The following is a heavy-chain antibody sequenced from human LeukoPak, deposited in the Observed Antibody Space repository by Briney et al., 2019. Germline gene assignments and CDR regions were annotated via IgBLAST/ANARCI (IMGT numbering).Heavy chain of an antibody. D-gene: IGHD6-6*01. V-gene: IGHV1-69*13. CDR3: ARQLRYSSSGNYYYYYMDV. CDR1: GGTFSSYA. J-gene: IGHJ6*03. CDR2: IIPIFGTA. Sequence: SVKVSCKASGGTFSSYAISWVRQAPGQGLEWMGGIIPIFGTANYAQKFQGRVTITADESTSTAYMELSSLRSEDTAVYYCARQLRYSSSGNYYYYYMDVWGKGTTVTVPS.